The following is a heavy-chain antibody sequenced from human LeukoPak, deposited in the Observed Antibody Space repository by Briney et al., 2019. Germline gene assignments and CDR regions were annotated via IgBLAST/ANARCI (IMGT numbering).Heavy chain of an antibody. CDR3: ARTYYIYGLY. CDR2: VSYSGDT. CDR1: GGSISNYH. V-gene: IGHV4-59*01. D-gene: IGHD5-18*01. Sequence: SETLSLTCTVSGGSISNYHWNWIRQSPGKGLEWIGDVSYSGDTNYNPSLKSRVTISLDTSKNQFSLKLSSVAAADTAVYYCARTYYIYGLYWGQGTPVTVSS. J-gene: IGHJ4*02.